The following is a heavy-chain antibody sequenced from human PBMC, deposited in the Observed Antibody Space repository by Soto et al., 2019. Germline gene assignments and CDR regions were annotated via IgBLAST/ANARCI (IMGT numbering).Heavy chain of an antibody. CDR2: ITWNSGKI. J-gene: IGHJ4*01. D-gene: IGHD3-22*01. V-gene: IGHV3-9*01. CDR1: GFTFDDYA. CDR3: VKDSCPDFHRLLSTVEYFFDY. Sequence: PGGSLRLSCTASGFTFDDYAMHWVRQGPGRGLEWVSGITWNSGKIAYADSVKGRFTIARDDDNNSLYLQMKSLRPEDTALYYCVKDSCPDFHRLLSTVEYFFDYCGHGPLVTVSS.